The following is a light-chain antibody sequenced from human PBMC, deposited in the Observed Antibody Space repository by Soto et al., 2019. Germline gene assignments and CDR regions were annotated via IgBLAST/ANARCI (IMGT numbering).Light chain of an antibody. V-gene: IGLV2-8*01. Sequence: QSVLTQPPAASGSPAQSVTVSCTGTSSDVGGYNYVSWYQQHPGKAPKLMIYEVSKRPPGVPDRFSGSKSGNTASLTVSGLQAEDEADYYCSSYAGSNNYVFGTGTKVTVL. J-gene: IGLJ1*01. CDR2: EVS. CDR1: SSDVGGYNY. CDR3: SSYAGSNNYV.